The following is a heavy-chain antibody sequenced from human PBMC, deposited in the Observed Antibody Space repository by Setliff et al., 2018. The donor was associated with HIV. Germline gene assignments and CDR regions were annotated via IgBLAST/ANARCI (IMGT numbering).Heavy chain of an antibody. CDR2: INHGGST. CDR1: GGSFSGYY. J-gene: IGHJ6*03. V-gene: IGHV4-34*04. CDR3: ARGRNYGSPYFYYMDV. D-gene: IGHD3-10*01. Sequence: NPSETLSLTCAVYGGSFSGYYWTWIRQPPGKGLEWIGEINHGGSTNNNPSLKSRATMSVDTSKNQFSLRLSSVTAADTAVYYCARGRNYGSPYFYYMDVWANGTTVTVSS.